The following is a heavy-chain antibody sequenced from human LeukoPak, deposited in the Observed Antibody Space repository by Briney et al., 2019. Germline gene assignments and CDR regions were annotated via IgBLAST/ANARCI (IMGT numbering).Heavy chain of an antibody. J-gene: IGHJ6*03. V-gene: IGHV4-34*12. D-gene: IGHD5-18*01. CDR2: IFHSGNI. Sequence: SETLSLTCAVYGGSFTDYYWSWIRQSPGKGLEWIAEIFHSGNINYNPSLKSRVTISIDMSKNQFSLKLTSVTAADTAVYYCARTTEGGYTYGYFYYYYMDVWGKGTTVTISS. CDR3: ARTTEGGYTYGYFYYYYMDV. CDR1: GGSFTDYY.